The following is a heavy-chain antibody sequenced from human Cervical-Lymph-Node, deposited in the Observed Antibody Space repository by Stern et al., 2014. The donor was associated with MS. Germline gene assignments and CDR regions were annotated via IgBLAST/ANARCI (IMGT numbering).Heavy chain of an antibody. CDR2: IFPGASDT. CDR1: GYTFTDYW. V-gene: IGHV5-51*01. CDR3: ARPHSPGWSYYFDF. D-gene: IGHD6-19*01. Sequence: VQLVQSGAEVRKPAQSLTISCNISGYTFTDYWIAWVRQMPGKGLEWMGAIFPGASDTRYSPSFHGHVTISVDTSINTAYLQWSDLRASDTAMYYCARPHSPGWSYYFDFWGQGTLVAVSS. J-gene: IGHJ4*02.